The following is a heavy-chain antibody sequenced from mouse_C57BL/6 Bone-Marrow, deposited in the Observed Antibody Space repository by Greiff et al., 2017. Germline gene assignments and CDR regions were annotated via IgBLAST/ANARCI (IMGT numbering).Heavy chain of an antibody. J-gene: IGHJ3*01. CDR1: GFTFSSYG. Sequence: EVQVVESGGDLVKPGGSLKLSCAASGFTFSSYGMSWVRQTPDQRLEWVATISSGGSYTYYPDSVKGRFPLSRDNAKNNLYLQMSSLKSEDTAMYYCARHVNDGCYRVPFAYWGQGTLVTVSA. CDR2: ISSGGSYT. D-gene: IGHD2-3*01. V-gene: IGHV5-6*01. CDR3: ARHVNDGCYRVPFAY.